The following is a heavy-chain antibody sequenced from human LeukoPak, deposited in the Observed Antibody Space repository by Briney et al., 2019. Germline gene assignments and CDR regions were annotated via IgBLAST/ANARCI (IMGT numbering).Heavy chain of an antibody. Sequence: GRSLRLSCVASGFPFSSYGMHWVRQAPGKGLEWVAVIWSVGGAEYYADSVKGRFTISRDNSKNMLFLQMNSLRAEDTAVYYCAKLSLSGRSQSADYWGQGTLVTVSS. CDR1: GFPFSSYG. CDR3: AKLSLSGRSQSADY. D-gene: IGHD3-10*01. V-gene: IGHV3-33*06. CDR2: IWSVGGAE. J-gene: IGHJ4*02.